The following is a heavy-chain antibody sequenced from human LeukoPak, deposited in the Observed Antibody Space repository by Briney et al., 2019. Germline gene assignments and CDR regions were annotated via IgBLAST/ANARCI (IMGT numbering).Heavy chain of an antibody. CDR1: GYTFTGYY. V-gene: IGHV1-2*02. CDR2: INPNSGGT. Sequence: GASVTVSCKASGYTFTGYYMHWVRRAPGQGLEWMGWINPNSGGTNYAQKFQGRVTMTRDTSISTAYMELSRLRSDDTAVYYCARSPALLWFGELHPYYFDYWGQGTLVTVSS. CDR3: ARSPALLWFGELHPYYFDY. J-gene: IGHJ4*02. D-gene: IGHD3-10*01.